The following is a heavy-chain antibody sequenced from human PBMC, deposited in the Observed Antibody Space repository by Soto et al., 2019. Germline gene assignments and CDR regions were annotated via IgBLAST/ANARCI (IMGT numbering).Heavy chain of an antibody. J-gene: IGHJ4*02. V-gene: IGHV4-34*01. Sequence: SETLSLTCAVYGGSFSGYYWSWIRQPPGKGLEWIGEINHSGSTNYNPSLKSRVTISVDTSKNQFSLKLSSVTAADTAVYYCARHFPEYSSSSGVDYWGQGTLVTVSS. D-gene: IGHD6-6*01. CDR1: GGSFSGYY. CDR3: ARHFPEYSSSSGVDY. CDR2: INHSGST.